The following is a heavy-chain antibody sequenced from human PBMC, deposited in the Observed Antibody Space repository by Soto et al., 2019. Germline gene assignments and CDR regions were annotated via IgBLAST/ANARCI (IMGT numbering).Heavy chain of an antibody. J-gene: IGHJ4*02. CDR3: ARMKLYYDILTGPGYYFDY. Sequence: SGPTLVNPTQTLTLTCTFSGFSLSTSGMCVSWVRQPPGKALEWLALIDWDDNKYYSTSLKTRLTISKDTSKNQVVLTMTSMDPVDTAMYYCARMKLYYDILTGPGYYFDYWGQGTLVTVSS. CDR2: IDWDDNK. CDR1: GFSLSTSGMC. V-gene: IGHV2-70*20. D-gene: IGHD3-9*01.